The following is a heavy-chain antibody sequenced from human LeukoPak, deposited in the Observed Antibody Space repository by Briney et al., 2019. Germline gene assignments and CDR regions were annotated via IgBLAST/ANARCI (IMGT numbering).Heavy chain of an antibody. CDR3: ARVPYLSFGEAYFDY. J-gene: IGHJ4*02. CDR2: TSSSGTTI. Sequence: PGGSLRLSCAASGFTFSNYEMNWVRQAPGKGLEWVSYTSSSGTTIYYADSVKGRFTISRDYAKKSLYLQMNSLRAEDTAVYYCARVPYLSFGEAYFDYWGQGTLVTVSS. D-gene: IGHD3-10*01. CDR1: GFTFSNYE. V-gene: IGHV3-48*03.